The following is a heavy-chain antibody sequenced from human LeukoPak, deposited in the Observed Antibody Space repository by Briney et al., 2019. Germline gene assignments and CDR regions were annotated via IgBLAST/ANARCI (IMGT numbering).Heavy chain of an antibody. CDR2: LYSGGST. V-gene: IGHV3-66*01. CDR3: ASRDKGYYYGMDV. Sequence: PWGSLRLSCAASGFTVSGNYMSWVRQAPRKGLEWVSLLYSGGSTYYADSVKGRFSISRDNSKNTLYLQMNSLRAEDTAVYYCASRDKGYYYGMDVWGQGTTVTVS. J-gene: IGHJ6*02. CDR1: GFTVSGNY. D-gene: IGHD5-24*01.